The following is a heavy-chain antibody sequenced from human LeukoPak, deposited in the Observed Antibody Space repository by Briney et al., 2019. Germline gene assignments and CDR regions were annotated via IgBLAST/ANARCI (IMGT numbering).Heavy chain of an antibody. CDR3: ATSLGYCSGDSCSEGWFDP. J-gene: IGHJ5*02. D-gene: IGHD2-15*01. CDR2: INHSGRT. Sequence: SETLSLTCAVYGGSFIGYFWSWLRQPPGKGLEWIGEINHSGRTNYNPSLKSRLTISIDTSKNQFSLKLSSVTAADTAVYYCATSLGYCSGDSCSEGWFDPWGQGTLVTVSS. V-gene: IGHV4-34*01. CDR1: GGSFIGYF.